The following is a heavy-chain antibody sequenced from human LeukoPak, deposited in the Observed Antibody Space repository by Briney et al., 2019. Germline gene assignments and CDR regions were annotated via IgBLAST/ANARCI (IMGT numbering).Heavy chain of an antibody. CDR1: GASVNTDSYY. CDR3: ARXAPHNXGWIGX. V-gene: IGHV4-61*01. CDR2: IYYSGTT. Sequence: SETLSLTCTVSGASVNTDSYYWSWLRQPPGKGLEWIGNIYYSGTTNYNPSLKSRVTMSVDTSKNQFSLKLSSVTAADTAVYYCARXAPHNXGWIGXWGQGTLVTVSS. J-gene: IGHJ4*02. D-gene: IGHD6-19*01.